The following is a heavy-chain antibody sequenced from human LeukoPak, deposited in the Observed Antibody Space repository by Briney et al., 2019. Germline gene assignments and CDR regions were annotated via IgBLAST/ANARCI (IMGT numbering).Heavy chain of an antibody. J-gene: IGHJ6*03. CDR2: ISGSGDST. Sequence: PGGSLRLSCAASGFTFSNYAMRWVRQAPGKGLEWVSGISGSGDSTYYADSVKGRFTISRDNSKNTLYLQMNSLRAEDTAVYYCARVVKAAMVTNYYYYMDVWGKGTTVTISS. CDR3: ARVVKAAMVTNYYYYMDV. CDR1: GFTFSNYA. V-gene: IGHV3-23*01. D-gene: IGHD5-18*01.